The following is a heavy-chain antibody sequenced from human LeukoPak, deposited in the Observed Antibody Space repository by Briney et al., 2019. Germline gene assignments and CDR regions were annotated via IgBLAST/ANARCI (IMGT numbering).Heavy chain of an antibody. CDR3: AKSHSVAQRGYFDY. CDR2: VSDSGGST. CDR1: RFIFSTYA. V-gene: IGHV3-23*01. J-gene: IGHJ4*02. Sequence: PGGSLRLSCAASRFIFSTYAMSWVRQAPGRGLEWVSTVSDSGGSTYYADSVKGRFTISRDNSKNTLYLQMNSLRAKDTAVYYCAKSHSVAQRGYFDYWGQGTLVTVSS. D-gene: IGHD2-15*01.